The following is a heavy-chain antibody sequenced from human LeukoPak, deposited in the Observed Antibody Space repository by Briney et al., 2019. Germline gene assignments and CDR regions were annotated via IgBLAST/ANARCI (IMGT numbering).Heavy chain of an antibody. CDR1: GYTLNGYY. CDR2: IHPNSGGT. D-gene: IGHD3-22*01. CDR3: AREGGSSGYYSDY. Sequence: ASVKVSCKASGYTLNGYYMHWVRPAPGQGLEWMGRIHPNSGGTNYAQKFPGRDTMTRDTSTSTAYTELSRLRSDDTAVYYCAREGGSSGYYSDYWGQGTLGTVSS. V-gene: IGHV1-2*06. J-gene: IGHJ4*02.